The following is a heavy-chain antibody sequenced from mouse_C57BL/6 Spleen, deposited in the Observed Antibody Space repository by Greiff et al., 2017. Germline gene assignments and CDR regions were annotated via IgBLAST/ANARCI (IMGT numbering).Heavy chain of an antibody. D-gene: IGHD2-4*01. CDR3: ARSEGICYDYLYWYFDV. CDR1: GYSFTDYN. J-gene: IGHJ1*03. CDR2: FNPNYGTT. Sequence: EVQLQQSGPELVKPGASVKISCKASGYSFTDYNMNWVKQSNGKSLEWIGVFNPNYGTTSYNQKFKGKATLTVDQSSSTAYMQLNSLTSEDSAVYYCARSEGICYDYLYWYFDVWGTGTTVTVSA. V-gene: IGHV1-39*01.